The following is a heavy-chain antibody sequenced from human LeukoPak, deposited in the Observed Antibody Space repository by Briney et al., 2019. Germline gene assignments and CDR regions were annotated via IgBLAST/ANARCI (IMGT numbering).Heavy chain of an antibody. V-gene: IGHV3-21*01. CDR2: ISSSSSYI. CDR3: ARGPNYYDSSGPGTD. Sequence: TGGSLRLSCAASGFTFSSYSMNWVRQAPGKGLEWVSSISSSSSYIYYADSVKGRFTISRDNAKNSLYLQMNSLRAEDTAVYYCARGPNYYDSSGPGTDWGQGTLVTVSS. CDR1: GFTFSSYS. J-gene: IGHJ4*02. D-gene: IGHD3-22*01.